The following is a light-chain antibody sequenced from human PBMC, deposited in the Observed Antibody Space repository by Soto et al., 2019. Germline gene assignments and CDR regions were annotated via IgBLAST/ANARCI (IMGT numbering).Light chain of an antibody. CDR3: HQYGGSPQT. J-gene: IGKJ1*01. Sequence: EMVLTQSPGTLSLSPGERATLSCRASQSGSNYLAWYQRKPGQAPRLLIYGASSRATGIPDRFSGSGSGTDFTLTISRLEPEDFAVYYCHQYGGSPQTFGQGTKVEIK. CDR1: QSGSNY. V-gene: IGKV3-20*01. CDR2: GAS.